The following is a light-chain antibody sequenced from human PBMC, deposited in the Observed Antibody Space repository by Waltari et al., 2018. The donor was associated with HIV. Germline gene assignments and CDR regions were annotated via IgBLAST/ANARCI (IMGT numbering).Light chain of an antibody. V-gene: IGKV3-15*01. CDR2: DTS. J-gene: IGKJ1*01. CDR3: QQYNNWPPWT. Sequence: EIVMTQSPATLSVSPGESATLSCKASQSVHSNLAWYQQRPGQAPRPLIFDTSSRATGIPARFSGTGSGTEFTLTISDLQSEDFAVYYCQQYNNWPPWTFGQGTKVEI. CDR1: QSVHSN.